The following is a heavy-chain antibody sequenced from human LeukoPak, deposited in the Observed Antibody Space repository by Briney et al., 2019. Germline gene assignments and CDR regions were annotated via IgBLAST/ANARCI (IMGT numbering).Heavy chain of an antibody. CDR2: IDGGGSST. J-gene: IGHJ4*01. Sequence: GGSLRLSCAASGFTFSYHWMHWVRQVPGKGLVWVSRIDGGGSSTSYADSVKGRFSISRDNAKSTLYLQMSSLRAEDTAVYYCARGPGSSGGAYVGDYWGPGTLVTVSS. D-gene: IGHD3-22*01. CDR1: GFTFSYHW. V-gene: IGHV3-74*01. CDR3: ARGPGSSGGAYVGDY.